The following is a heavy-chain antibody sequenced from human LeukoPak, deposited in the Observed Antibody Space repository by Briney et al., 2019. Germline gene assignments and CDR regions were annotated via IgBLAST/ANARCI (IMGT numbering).Heavy chain of an antibody. CDR3: ASVDTAMVVFDY. J-gene: IGHJ4*02. CDR2: ISGTGGST. V-gene: IGHV3-23*01. CDR1: GFTFSTYA. D-gene: IGHD5-18*01. Sequence: GGSLRLSCAASGFTFSTYAMSWVRQAPGKGLEWDSLISGTGGSTYYADSVKGRFTISRDNSKNTLYLQMNSLRAEDTAVYYCASVDTAMVVFDYWGQGTLVTVSS.